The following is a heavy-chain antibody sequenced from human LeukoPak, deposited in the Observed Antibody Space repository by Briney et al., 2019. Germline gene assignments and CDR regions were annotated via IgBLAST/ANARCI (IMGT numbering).Heavy chain of an antibody. J-gene: IGHJ4*01. D-gene: IGHD6-13*01. Sequence: ASVKVSCKTSGYTFNTYYIYWVRQAPGQGLEWMGIINPSGGSTTYAQKFQGRVTMTRDTSTTTVYMELNNLKSEDTAVYYCARDGSPARFDYWGHGTLVTVSS. CDR2: INPSGGST. V-gene: IGHV1-46*02. CDR3: ARDGSPARFDY. CDR1: GYTFNTYY.